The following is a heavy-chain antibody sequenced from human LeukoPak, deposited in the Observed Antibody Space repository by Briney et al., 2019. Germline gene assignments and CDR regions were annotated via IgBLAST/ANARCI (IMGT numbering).Heavy chain of an antibody. V-gene: IGHV3-23*01. Sequence: GGSLRLSCAASGFIFSSYAMGWVRQAPGRGLEWVSTISGSGGSTYYADSVKGRFTISRDNSKNTLYLQMNSLRAEDTAVYYCAKDHQNQLVPLDYWGQGTLVTVSS. CDR1: GFIFSSYA. D-gene: IGHD6-6*01. CDR2: ISGSGGST. J-gene: IGHJ4*02. CDR3: AKDHQNQLVPLDY.